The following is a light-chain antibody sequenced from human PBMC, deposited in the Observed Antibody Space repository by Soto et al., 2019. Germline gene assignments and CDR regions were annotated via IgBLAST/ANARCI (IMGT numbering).Light chain of an antibody. CDR2: DSS. V-gene: IGKV3-20*01. CDR1: RSVISYF. Sequence: EIVLTQSPDTLSLSPGETASLSCWASRSVISYFLAWYQQRRGQPPRLLIYDSSKRATGIPARFTGSGSGTAFTTTISRVEPGDSAVYYCQQTFHSPRTFGQGTSLEIK. J-gene: IGKJ2*01. CDR3: QQTFHSPRT.